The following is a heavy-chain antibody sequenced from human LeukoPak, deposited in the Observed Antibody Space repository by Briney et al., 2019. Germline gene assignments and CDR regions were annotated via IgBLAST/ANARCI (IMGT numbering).Heavy chain of an antibody. V-gene: IGHV4-30-4*07. Sequence: PSETLSLTCAVSGGSISSGGYSWSWIRQPPGKGLEWIGYIYYSGSTYYNPSLKSRVTISVDTSKNQFSLKLSSVTAADTAVYYCARGKNTYYYYMDVWGKGTTVTVSS. CDR3: ARGKNTYYYYMDV. J-gene: IGHJ6*03. CDR2: IYYSGST. CDR1: GGSISSGGYS.